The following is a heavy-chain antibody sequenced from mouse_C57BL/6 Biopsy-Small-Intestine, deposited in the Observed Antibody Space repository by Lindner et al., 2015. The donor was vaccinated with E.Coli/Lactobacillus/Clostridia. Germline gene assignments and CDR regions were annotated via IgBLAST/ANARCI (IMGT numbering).Heavy chain of an antibody. J-gene: IGHJ1*01. CDR2: IIPIFGTA. CDR1: GGTFSSHA. V-gene: IGHV1-81*01. Sequence: SVKVSCKTSGGTFSSHAISWVRQAPGQGLEWMGGIIPIFGTANYAQKFQGRVTITADKSSTTAYMEVSSLRSEDTAIYYCARFQHSSSFYYYGTDVWGQGTTVTVSS. CDR3: ARFQHSSSFYYYGTDV. D-gene: IGHD2-1*01.